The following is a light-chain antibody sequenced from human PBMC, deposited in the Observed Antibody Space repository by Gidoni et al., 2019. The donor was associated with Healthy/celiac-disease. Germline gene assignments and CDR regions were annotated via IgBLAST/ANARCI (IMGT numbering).Light chain of an antibody. V-gene: IGKV4-1*01. CDR3: QQYYSTPIT. CDR2: WAS. J-gene: IGKJ3*01. Sequence: DLVMPQSPDSLAVSLGERATIHCKSSQSVLYSSNNKNYLAWYQQKPGQPPKLLIYWASTRESGVPDRFSGSGSGTDFTLTISSLQAEDVAVYYCQQYYSTPITFGPGTKVDIK. CDR1: QSVLYSSNNKNY.